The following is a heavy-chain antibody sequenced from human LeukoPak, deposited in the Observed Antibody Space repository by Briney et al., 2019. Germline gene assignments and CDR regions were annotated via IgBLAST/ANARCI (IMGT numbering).Heavy chain of an antibody. CDR1: GGTFSSYA. CDR2: IIPIFGTA. J-gene: IGHJ4*02. CDR3: ARSRDGYNYNYFDY. D-gene: IGHD5-24*01. Sequence: ASVKVSCKASGGTFSSYAISWVRQAPGQGLEWMGGIIPIFGTANYAQKFQGRVTITADESTSTAYMELSSLRSEDTAVYYCARSRDGYNYNYFDYWGQGTLVTVSS. V-gene: IGHV1-69*13.